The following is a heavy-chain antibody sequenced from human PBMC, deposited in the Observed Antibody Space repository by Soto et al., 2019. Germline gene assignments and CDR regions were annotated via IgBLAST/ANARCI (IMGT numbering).Heavy chain of an antibody. CDR1: GYSFTSYW. CDR3: ARQGGYCSGGSCYFKVSWFDP. D-gene: IGHD2-15*01. Sequence: LGESLKISCKGSGYSFTSYWIGWVRQMPGKGLEWMGIIYPGDSDTRYSPSFQGQVTISADKSISTAYLQWSSLKASDTAMYYCARQGGYCSGGSCYFKVSWFDPWGQGTLVTVSS. V-gene: IGHV5-51*01. J-gene: IGHJ5*02. CDR2: IYPGDSDT.